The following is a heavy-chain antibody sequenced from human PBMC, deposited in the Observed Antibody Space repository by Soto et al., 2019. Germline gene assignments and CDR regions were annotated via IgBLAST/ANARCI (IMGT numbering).Heavy chain of an antibody. D-gene: IGHD6-13*01. Sequence: GASVKVSCKASGYTFSSYSMQWVRQAPGQRLEWMGWINAGNGNTKYSQKFQGRVTITSDSSASTAYMELSSLKSEDTAVYYCARLSRTWQYYYGMDVWGQGTTVTVSS. CDR2: INAGNGNT. CDR3: ARLSRTWQYYYGMDV. V-gene: IGHV1-3*01. J-gene: IGHJ6*02. CDR1: GYTFSSYS.